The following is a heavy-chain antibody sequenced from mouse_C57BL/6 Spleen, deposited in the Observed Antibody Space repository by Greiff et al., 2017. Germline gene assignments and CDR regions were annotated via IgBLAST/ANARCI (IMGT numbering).Heavy chain of an antibody. J-gene: IGHJ2*01. CDR3: AFTTAYYFDY. CDR1: GYTFTSYW. V-gene: IGHV1-69*01. D-gene: IGHD1-2*01. Sequence: QVQLKQPGAELVMPGASVKLSCKASGYTFTSYWMHWVKQRPGQGLEWIGEIDPSDSYTNYNQKFKGKSTLTVDKSSSTAYMQLSSLTSEDSAVYYCAFTTAYYFDYWGQGTTLTVSA. CDR2: IDPSDSYT.